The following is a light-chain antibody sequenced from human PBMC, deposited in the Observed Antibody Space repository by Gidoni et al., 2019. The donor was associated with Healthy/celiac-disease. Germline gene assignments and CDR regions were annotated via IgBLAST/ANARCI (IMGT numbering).Light chain of an antibody. CDR3: QQYDNLLRAT. J-gene: IGKJ2*01. CDR1: QDISNY. Sequence: DIQMPQSPSSLSASVGDRVTITCQASQDISNYLNWYQQKPGKAPKLLIYDASNLETGVPSRFSGSGSGTDFTFTISSLQPEDIATYYCQQYDNLLRATFXQXTKLEIK. V-gene: IGKV1-33*01. CDR2: DAS.